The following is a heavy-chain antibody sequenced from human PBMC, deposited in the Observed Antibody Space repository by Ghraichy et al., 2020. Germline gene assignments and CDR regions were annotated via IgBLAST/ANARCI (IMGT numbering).Heavy chain of an antibody. CDR3: AHIQAHYGDPDNAFDI. V-gene: IGHV7-4-1*02. J-gene: IGHJ3*02. CDR2: INTNTGNP. D-gene: IGHD4-17*01. CDR1: GYTFTSYA. Sequence: ASVKVSCKASGYTFTSYAMNWVRQAPGQGLEWMGWINTNTGNPTYAQGFTGRFVFSLDTSVSTAYLQISSLKAEDTAVYYCAHIQAHYGDPDNAFDIWGQGTMVTVSS.